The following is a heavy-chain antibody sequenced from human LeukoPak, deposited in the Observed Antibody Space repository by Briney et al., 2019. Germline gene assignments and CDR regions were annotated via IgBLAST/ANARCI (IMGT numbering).Heavy chain of an antibody. V-gene: IGHV1-8*01. D-gene: IGHD6-13*01. CDR1: GYTFTSYD. CDR3: AGSIAAAGTDDAFDI. J-gene: IGHJ3*02. Sequence: ASVKVSCKAFGYTFTSYDINWVRQATGQGLEGMGWMNPNSGNTGYAQKFQGRVTMTRNTYIRKAYMELSSLRSEDTAVYYCAGSIAAAGTDDAFDIWGQGTMVTVSS. CDR2: MNPNSGNT.